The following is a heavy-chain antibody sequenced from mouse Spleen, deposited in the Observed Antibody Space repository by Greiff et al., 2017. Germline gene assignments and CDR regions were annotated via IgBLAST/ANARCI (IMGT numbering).Heavy chain of an antibody. D-gene: IGHD4-1*01. CDR3: GTGYAMDY. CDR1: GYAFSSYW. CDR2: IYPGDGDT. J-gene: IGHJ4*01. V-gene: IGHV1-80*01. Sequence: QVQLKESGAELVKPGASVKISCKASGYAFSSYWMNWVKQRPGKGLEWIGQIYPGDGDTNYNGKFKGKATLTADKSSSTAYMQLSSLTSEDSAVYFCGTGYAMDYWGQGTSVTVSS.